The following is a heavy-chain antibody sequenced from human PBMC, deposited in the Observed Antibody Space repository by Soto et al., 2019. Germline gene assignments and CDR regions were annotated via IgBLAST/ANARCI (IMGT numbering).Heavy chain of an antibody. D-gene: IGHD3-22*01. V-gene: IGHV4-39*01. CDR2: IYYSGST. J-gene: IGHJ3*02. CDR3: ARIGRYYDSSGYGGLDI. CDR1: GGSISSSSYY. Sequence: PETLPLTCTVSGGSISSSSYYWGWIRQPPGKGLEWIGSIYYSGSTYYNPSLKSRVTISVDTSKNQFSLKLSSVTAADTAVYYCARIGRYYDSSGYGGLDIWGQGTMVTVSS.